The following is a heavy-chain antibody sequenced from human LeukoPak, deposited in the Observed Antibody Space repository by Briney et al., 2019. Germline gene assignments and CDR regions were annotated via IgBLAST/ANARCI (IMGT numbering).Heavy chain of an antibody. Sequence: ASVKVSCKASGGTFSSYTISWVRQAPGQGLEWMGRIIPILGIANYAQKFQGRVTITADKSTSTAYVELSSLRSEDTAVYYCARDTDSSGYFRWFDPWGQGTLVTVSS. CDR3: ARDTDSSGYFRWFDP. V-gene: IGHV1-69*04. J-gene: IGHJ5*02. D-gene: IGHD3-22*01. CDR1: GGTFSSYT. CDR2: IIPILGIA.